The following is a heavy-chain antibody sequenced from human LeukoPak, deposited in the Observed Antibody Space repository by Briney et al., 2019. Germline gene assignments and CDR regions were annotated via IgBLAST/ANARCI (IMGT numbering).Heavy chain of an antibody. CDR2: IYSGGST. CDR1: GFTFSSYA. CDR3: ARGAYYYYYGMDV. V-gene: IGHV3-66*01. J-gene: IGHJ6*02. Sequence: PGGSLRLSCAASGFTFSSYAMSWVRQAPGKGLEWVSVIYSGGSTYYADSVKGRFTISRDNSKNTLYLQMNSLRAEDTAVYYCARGAYYYYYGMDVWGQGTTVTVSS.